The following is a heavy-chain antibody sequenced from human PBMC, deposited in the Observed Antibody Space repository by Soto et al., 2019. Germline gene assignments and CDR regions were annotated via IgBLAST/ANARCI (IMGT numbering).Heavy chain of an antibody. CDR3: ARGFYDSSGYYYRTLRRSHYLFDY. Sequence: ASVKVSCKASGYTFTGYYMHWVRQAPGQGLEWMGWINPNSGGTNYAQKFQGWVTMTRDTSISTAYMELSRLRSEDTAVYYCARGFYDSSGYYYRTLRRSHYLFDYWGQGTLVTVSS. J-gene: IGHJ4*02. CDR2: INPNSGGT. V-gene: IGHV1-2*04. CDR1: GYTFTGYY. D-gene: IGHD3-22*01.